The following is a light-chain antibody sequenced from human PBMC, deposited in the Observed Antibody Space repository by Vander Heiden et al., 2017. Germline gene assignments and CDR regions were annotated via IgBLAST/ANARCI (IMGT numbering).Light chain of an antibody. CDR2: DAS. CDR1: QSISSW. Sequence: IQMTQSPSTLSASVGDRVTITCRASQSISSWLAWYQQKPGKAPKLLIYDASSLESGVPSRFSGSGSGTEFTLTISSLQPDDFATYYCQQYYSYPVTFGQGTKLEIK. J-gene: IGKJ2*01. CDR3: QQYYSYPVT. V-gene: IGKV1-5*01.